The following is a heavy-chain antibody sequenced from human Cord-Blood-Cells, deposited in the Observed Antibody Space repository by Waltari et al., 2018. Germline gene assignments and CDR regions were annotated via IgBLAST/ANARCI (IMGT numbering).Heavy chain of an antibody. J-gene: IGHJ3*02. CDR2: ISAYNGNT. D-gene: IGHD3-22*01. V-gene: IGHV1-18*04. CDR1: GYTFTSYC. Sequence: QVQLVQSGAEVKKPGASVTVSCKASGYTFTSYCISWVRQAPGQGLEWMGWISAYNGNTNYAQKLQGRVTMTTDTSTSTAYMELRSLRSDDTAVYYCARDDYYDSSGYYNAFDIWGQGTMVTVSS. CDR3: ARDDYYDSSGYYNAFDI.